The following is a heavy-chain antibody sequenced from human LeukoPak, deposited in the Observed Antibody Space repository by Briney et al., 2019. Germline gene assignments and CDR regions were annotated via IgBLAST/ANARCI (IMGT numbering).Heavy chain of an antibody. CDR3: TTVSPVRGVITYFDY. CDR1: GFTFSNAW. Sequence: GGSLRLSCAASGFTFSNAWMSWVRQAPGKGLEWVGRIKSKTDGGTTDYAAPVKGRFTISRDDSKNTLYLQMNSLKTEDTAVYYCTTVSPVRGVITYFDYWGQGTLVTVSS. V-gene: IGHV3-15*01. CDR2: IKSKTDGGTT. D-gene: IGHD3-10*01. J-gene: IGHJ4*02.